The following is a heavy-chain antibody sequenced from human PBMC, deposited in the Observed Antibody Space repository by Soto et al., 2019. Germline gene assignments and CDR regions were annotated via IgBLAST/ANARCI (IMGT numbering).Heavy chain of an antibody. D-gene: IGHD2-2*01. CDR3: AKAMNDY. Sequence: GGSLRLSCAASGFTFSSYGMHWVRQSPGKGLEWVAVISYDGSNKYYADSVKGRFTISRDNSKNTLYLQMNSLRAEDTAVYYCAKAMNDYWGQGTLVTVSS. CDR1: GFTFSSYG. CDR2: ISYDGSNK. V-gene: IGHV3-30*18. J-gene: IGHJ4*02.